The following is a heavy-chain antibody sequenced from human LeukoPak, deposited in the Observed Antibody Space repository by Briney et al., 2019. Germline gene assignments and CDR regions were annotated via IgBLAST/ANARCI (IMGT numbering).Heavy chain of an antibody. CDR2: IYYSGST. J-gene: IGHJ4*02. CDR1: GGSISSSSYY. D-gene: IGHD3-9*01. V-gene: IGHV4-39*01. CDR3: ARHAPVGDILTGYYNPIGY. Sequence: PSETLSLTCTVSGGSISSSSYYWGWIRQPPGKGLEWIGSIYYSGSTYYNPSLKSRVTISVDTSKNQFSLKLSSVTAADTAVYYCARHAPVGDILTGYYNPIGYWGQGTLVTVSS.